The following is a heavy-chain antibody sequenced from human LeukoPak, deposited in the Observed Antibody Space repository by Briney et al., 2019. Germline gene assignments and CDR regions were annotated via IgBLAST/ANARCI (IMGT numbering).Heavy chain of an antibody. CDR1: GFTFSSYG. CDR3: AKDDRGYSYDDYFDY. D-gene: IGHD5-18*01. Sequence: PGGSLRLSCAASGFTFSSYGMHWVRQAPGKGLEWVAVISYDGSNKYYADSVKGRFTISRDNSKNTLYLQMNSLRAEDTAVYYCAKDDRGYSYDDYFDYWGQGTLVTVSS. J-gene: IGHJ4*02. CDR2: ISYDGSNK. V-gene: IGHV3-30*18.